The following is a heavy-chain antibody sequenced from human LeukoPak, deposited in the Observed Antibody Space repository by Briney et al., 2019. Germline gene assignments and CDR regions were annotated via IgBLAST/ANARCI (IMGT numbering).Heavy chain of an antibody. V-gene: IGHV1-18*01. CDR2: ISNYNGYT. J-gene: IGHJ4*02. Sequence: ASVKVSCTASGYPFTSYGMTWVRQVPGQGLEWMGWISNYNGYTKYADKFQGRVTMTTDTSTTTAHMDLRSLRSGDTAVYYCARDLGAAGWTSSGWFTTPDYWGQGTLVTVSS. D-gene: IGHD6-19*01. CDR1: GYPFTSYG. CDR3: ARDLGAAGWTSSGWFTTPDY.